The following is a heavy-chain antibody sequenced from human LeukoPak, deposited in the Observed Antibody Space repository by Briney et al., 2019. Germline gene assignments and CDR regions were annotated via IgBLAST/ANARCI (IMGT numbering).Heavy chain of an antibody. CDR2: ISQDESNK. CDR3: ASGLRAVWIQLSGPDY. J-gene: IGHJ4*02. Sequence: GRSLRLSCAASGFSFSNFVMHWFRQAPVKGLEWVAGISQDESNKYYADSVRGRFTISRDNSKNTLYLQMNSLRAEDTAVYYCASGLRAVWIQLSGPDYWGQGTLVTVSS. CDR1: GFSFSNFV. D-gene: IGHD5-18*01. V-gene: IGHV3-30*04.